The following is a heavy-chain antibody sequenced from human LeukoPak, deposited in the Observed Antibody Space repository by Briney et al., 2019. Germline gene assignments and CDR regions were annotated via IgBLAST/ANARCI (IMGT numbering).Heavy chain of an antibody. CDR1: GYTSTGYY. CDR3: AREDYISSCPDY. J-gene: IGHJ4*02. Sequence: GASVKVSCKASGYTSTGYYMHWVRQAPGQGLEWMGWINPNSGGTNYAQKFQGRVTMTRDTSISTAYMELSRLRSDDTAVYYCAREDYISSCPDYWGQGTLVTVSS. V-gene: IGHV1-2*02. CDR2: INPNSGGT. D-gene: IGHD6-13*01.